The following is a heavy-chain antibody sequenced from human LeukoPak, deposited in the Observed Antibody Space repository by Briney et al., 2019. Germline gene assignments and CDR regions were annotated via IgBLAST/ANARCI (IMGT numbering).Heavy chain of an antibody. CDR3: ARDLYYDYVWGSYPGAFDI. D-gene: IGHD3-16*02. CDR2: VNPHRGGT. Sequence: ASVKVSCKASGYTFTDYYIHWVRQAPGHGLEWMGWVNPHRGGTNFAQRFRGRVTMTRDTSVTTAYMELNSLESDDTAVYYCARDLYYDYVWGSYPGAFDIWGQGTMVTVSS. V-gene: IGHV1-2*02. CDR1: GYTFTDYY. J-gene: IGHJ3*02.